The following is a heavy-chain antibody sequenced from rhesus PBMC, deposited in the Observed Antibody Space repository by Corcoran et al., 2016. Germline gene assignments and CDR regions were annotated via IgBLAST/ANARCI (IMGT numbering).Heavy chain of an antibody. V-gene: IGHV4-127*01. CDR1: GYSISSGYG. D-gene: IGHD7-45*01. J-gene: IGHJ4*01. Sequence: QVQLQESGPGLVKPSETLSLTCAVSGYSISSGYGWSWIRQPPGKGLEWIGYIGASSGSTNYNPSLKSRVTISKDTSKNQCSLKLSSVTAADTAVYYCAREWGFDYWGQGVLVTVSS. CDR3: AREWGFDY. CDR2: IGASSGST.